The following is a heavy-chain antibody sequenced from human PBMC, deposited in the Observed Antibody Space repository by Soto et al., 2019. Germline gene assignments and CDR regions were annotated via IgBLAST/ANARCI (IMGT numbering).Heavy chain of an antibody. Sequence: GGSLRLSCAASGFKFSNYAMSWVRQAPGKGLEWVSLISATGGGTYYADSVKGRFTISRDNSHNTLYLQVHSLTAEDTAVYYCAKDRRAGGNSAFYFDFWGPGAQVTVFS. CDR3: AKDRRAGGNSAFYFDF. J-gene: IGHJ4*02. V-gene: IGHV3-23*01. D-gene: IGHD3-16*01. CDR1: GFKFSNYA. CDR2: ISATGGGT.